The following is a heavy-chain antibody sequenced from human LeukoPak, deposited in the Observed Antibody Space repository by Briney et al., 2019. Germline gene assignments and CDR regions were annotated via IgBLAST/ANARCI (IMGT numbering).Heavy chain of an antibody. V-gene: IGHV3-13*01. CDR2: IGTAGDT. D-gene: IGHD1-26*01. Sequence: GGSLRLSCAASGFTFSSYDMHWVRQATGKRLEWVSAIGTAGDTYYPGSVKGRFTISRENAKNSLYLQMNSLRAGDTAVYYCARDPYSGNYGNYYYYYMDVWGKGTTVTISS. CDR1: GFTFSSYD. J-gene: IGHJ6*03. CDR3: ARDPYSGNYGNYYYYYMDV.